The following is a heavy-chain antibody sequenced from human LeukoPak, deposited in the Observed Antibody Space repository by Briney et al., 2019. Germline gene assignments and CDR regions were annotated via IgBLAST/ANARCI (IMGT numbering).Heavy chain of an antibody. D-gene: IGHD6-19*01. V-gene: IGHV3-66*02. CDR2: IYSGGST. CDR3: AKELSSGWYYFDY. J-gene: IGHJ4*02. CDR1: GFTVSNNY. Sequence: PGGSLRLSCAASGFTVSNNYMSWVRQAPGKGLEWVSVIYSGGSTYYADFVKGRFTISKDNSKNTLYLQMNSLRAEDTAVYYCAKELSSGWYYFDYWGQGTLVTVSS.